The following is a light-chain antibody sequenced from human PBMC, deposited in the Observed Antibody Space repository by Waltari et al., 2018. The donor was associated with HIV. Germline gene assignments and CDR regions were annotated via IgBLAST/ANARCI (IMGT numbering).Light chain of an antibody. CDR2: QDD. V-gene: IGLV3-1*01. CDR3: QAWDSSTEV. Sequence: SDELTQPPSVSVSPGQTASITCSGDKLGDKYVCWYQQKPGQSPVVVIYQDDKRPSGIPERFSGSNSGNTAPLTISGTQAMDEADYYCQAWDSSTEVFGGGTKLTV. CDR1: KLGDKY. J-gene: IGLJ2*01.